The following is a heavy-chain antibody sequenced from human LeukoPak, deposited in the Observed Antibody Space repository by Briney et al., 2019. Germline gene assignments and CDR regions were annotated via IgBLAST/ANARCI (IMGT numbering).Heavy chain of an antibody. J-gene: IGHJ4*02. Sequence: GGSLRLSCAASGFTFSSYAMSWVRQAPGKGLGWVSAISGSGGSTYYADSVKGRFTISRDNSKNTLYLQMNSLRAEDTAVYYCARGITIFGVVEPYWGQGTLVTVSS. CDR2: ISGSGGST. V-gene: IGHV3-23*01. CDR1: GFTFSSYA. CDR3: ARGITIFGVVEPY. D-gene: IGHD3-3*01.